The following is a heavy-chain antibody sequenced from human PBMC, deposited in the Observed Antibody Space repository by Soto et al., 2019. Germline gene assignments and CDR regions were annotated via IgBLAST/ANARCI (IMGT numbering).Heavy chain of an antibody. CDR3: ARVLGVGRDWFDP. Sequence: QVQLQESGPGLVEPSETLSLTCTVSGGSISSYYWSWIRQPPGKGLEWIGYIYYSGSTNYNPSLKSRVTISVDTSKNQFSLKLSSVTAADTAVYYCARVLGVGRDWFDPWGQGTLVTVSS. V-gene: IGHV4-59*01. J-gene: IGHJ5*02. D-gene: IGHD3-16*01. CDR1: GGSISSYY. CDR2: IYYSGST.